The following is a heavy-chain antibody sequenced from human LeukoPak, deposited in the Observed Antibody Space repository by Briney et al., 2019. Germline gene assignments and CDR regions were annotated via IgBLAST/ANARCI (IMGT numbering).Heavy chain of an antibody. CDR1: GFTFSSYG. J-gene: IGHJ4*02. D-gene: IGHD5-24*01. V-gene: IGHV3-33*01. CDR3: VCGGRDGYNYDY. Sequence: PGRSLRLSCAASGFTFSSYGMHWVRQAPGKGLEWVAVIWYDGSNKYYADSVKGRFTISRDNSKNTLYLQMNSLRAEDTAVYYCVCGGRDGYNYDYWGQGTLVTVSS. CDR2: IWYDGSNK.